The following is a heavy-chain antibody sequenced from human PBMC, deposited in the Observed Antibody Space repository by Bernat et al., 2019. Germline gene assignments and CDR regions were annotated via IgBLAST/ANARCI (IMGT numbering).Heavy chain of an antibody. CDR3: ARRGTPGGYDSLDY. Sequence: QVQLVESGGGVVQPGRSLRLSCAASGFTFSSYAMHWVRQARGKGLEWVAVISYDGSNKYYADSVKGRFTISRDNSKNTLYLQMNSLRAEDTAVYYCARRGTPGGYDSLDYWGQGTLVTVSS. CDR2: ISYDGSNK. J-gene: IGHJ4*02. V-gene: IGHV3-30*01. CDR1: GFTFSSYA. D-gene: IGHD5-12*01.